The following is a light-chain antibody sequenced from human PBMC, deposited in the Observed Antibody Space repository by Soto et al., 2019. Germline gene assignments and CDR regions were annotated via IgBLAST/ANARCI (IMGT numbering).Light chain of an antibody. CDR3: QQYGSSPPT. CDR1: QSISTY. J-gene: IGKJ4*01. V-gene: IGKV1-39*01. CDR2: AAS. Sequence: DIPMTQSPSSLSASVGDRVTITCRASQSISTYLNWYQQKAGLAPKLLIYAASSLQSGVPSRFSGSGSGTDFTLTISSLQPEDFAVYYCQQYGSSPPTFGGGTKVEIK.